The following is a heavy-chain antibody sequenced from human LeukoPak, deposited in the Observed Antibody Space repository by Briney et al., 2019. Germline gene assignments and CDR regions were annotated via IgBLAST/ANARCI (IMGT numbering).Heavy chain of an antibody. CDR1: GFTFSSYG. J-gene: IGHJ6*04. V-gene: IGHV3-30*18. Sequence: VGSLCLSCTASGFTFSSYGMSWVRQAPGKGLGSVAVISSDGSTKYYADYVKGRFTISRDNSKSTLYLQMNSLRAEDTAVYDCAKDSYGMDVWGEGTTVTVSS. CDR2: ISSDGSTK. CDR3: AKDSYGMDV.